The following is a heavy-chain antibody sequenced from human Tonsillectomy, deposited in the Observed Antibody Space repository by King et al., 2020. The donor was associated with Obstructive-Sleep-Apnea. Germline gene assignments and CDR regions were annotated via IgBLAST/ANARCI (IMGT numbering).Heavy chain of an antibody. CDR3: ARVRGYDSGYYGMDV. V-gene: IGHV1-2*02. Sequence: VQLVESGTEVKKPGASVRVSCKASGYTFTGFYIHWVRQAPRQGLEWLGWINPNSGDTNYAQRFPGRVTMTTDTSISTAYMELSRLISDDTAVYYCARVRGYDSGYYGMDVWGQGTTVTVSS. J-gene: IGHJ6*02. D-gene: IGHD5-12*01. CDR2: INPNSGDT. CDR1: GYTFTGFY.